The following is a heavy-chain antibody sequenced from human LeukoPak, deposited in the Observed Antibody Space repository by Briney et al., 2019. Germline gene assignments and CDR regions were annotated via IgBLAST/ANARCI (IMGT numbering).Heavy chain of an antibody. J-gene: IGHJ6*03. D-gene: IGHD5-24*01. CDR2: INPNSGDT. CDR1: GYTFTGYY. Sequence: ASVKVFCKASGYTFTGYYMHWVRQAPGQGLEWMGWINPNSGDTNYGQKFQGRVTMTRDTSISTAYMELSRLRSDNTAVYYCARPLFNSRLHDMDVWGKGTTVTVSS. CDR3: ARPLFNSRLHDMDV. V-gene: IGHV1-2*02.